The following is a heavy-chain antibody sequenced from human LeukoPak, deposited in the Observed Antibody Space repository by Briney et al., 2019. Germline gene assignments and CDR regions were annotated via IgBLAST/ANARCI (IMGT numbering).Heavy chain of an antibody. V-gene: IGHV1-24*01. J-gene: IGHJ6*03. CDR2: FDPEDGET. CDR1: GYTLTELS. Sequence: ASVKVSCKVSGYTLTELSMHWVRQAPGKGLEWMGGFDPEDGETIYAQKFQGRVTMTEDTSTDTAYMELSSLRSEDTAVYYCATGLVGATRGGNYYYYMDVWGKGTTVTIS. CDR3: ATGLVGATRGGNYYYYMDV. D-gene: IGHD1-26*01.